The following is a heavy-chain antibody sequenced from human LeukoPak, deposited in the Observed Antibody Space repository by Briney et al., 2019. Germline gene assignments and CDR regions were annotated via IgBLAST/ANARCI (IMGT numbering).Heavy chain of an antibody. J-gene: IGHJ4*02. CDR3: ARDSGPPQWELLEIDY. D-gene: IGHD1-26*01. V-gene: IGHV3-33*01. CDR2: IWYDGSNK. CDR1: GFTFSSYG. Sequence: GRSLRLSCAASGFTFSSYGMHWVRQAPGKGLVWVAVIWYDGSNKYYADSVKGRFTISRDNSKNTLYLQMNSLRAEDTAVYYCARDSGPPQWELLEIDYWGQGTLATVSS.